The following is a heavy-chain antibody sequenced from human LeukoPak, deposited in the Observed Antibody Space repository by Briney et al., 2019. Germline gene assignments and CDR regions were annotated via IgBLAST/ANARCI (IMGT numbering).Heavy chain of an antibody. CDR3: AILPGYSSGWYEVNY. J-gene: IGHJ4*02. D-gene: IGHD6-13*01. CDR2: IYSGGSGST. V-gene: IGHV3-53*01. CDR1: GFTVSSSY. Sequence: GGSLRLSCAASGFTVSSSYMSWVRQAPGKGLEWVSVIYSGGSGSTYYADSVKGRFTISRDNSKNTLNLQMNSLRAEDTAVYYCAILPGYSSGWYEVNYWGQGTLVTVSS.